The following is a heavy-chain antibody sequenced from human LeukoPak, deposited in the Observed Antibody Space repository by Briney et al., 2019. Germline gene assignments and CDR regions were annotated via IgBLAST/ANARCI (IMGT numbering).Heavy chain of an antibody. CDR2: INPHSGGT. CDR1: GYTFTDYY. J-gene: IGHJ3*02. D-gene: IGHD3-22*01. Sequence: ASVKVSCKASGYTFTDYYMHWVRQAPGQGLEWMGWINPHSGGTDHAQKFQGRVTMTRDTSTSTVYMELSSLRSEDTAVYYCARGRNYYDSSRYYYEGDAFDIWGQGTMVTVSS. V-gene: IGHV1-2*02. CDR3: ARGRNYYDSSRYYYEGDAFDI.